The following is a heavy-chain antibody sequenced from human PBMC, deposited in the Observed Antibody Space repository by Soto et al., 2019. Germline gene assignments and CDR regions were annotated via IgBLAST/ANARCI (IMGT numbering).Heavy chain of an antibody. Sequence: GGSLRLSCGASGFSFSSFAVSWFRQAPGKGLEWVSFIRVCGLKTNYADSVKGRFTISRDNSEKMVYLQMNSLRSWYTAVYYXAKGADFGDFVGGGYFDYWGQGTLVTVSS. D-gene: IGHD4-17*01. CDR3: AKGADFGDFVGGGYFDY. CDR1: GFSFSSFA. V-gene: IGHV3-23*01. CDR2: IRVCGLKT. J-gene: IGHJ4*02.